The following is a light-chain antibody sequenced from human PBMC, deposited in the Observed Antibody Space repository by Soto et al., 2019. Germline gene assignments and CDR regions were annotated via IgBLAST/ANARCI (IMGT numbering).Light chain of an antibody. V-gene: IGLV2-14*01. Sequence: QSALTQPASVSGSPGQSITISCTGTSSDIGGYNYVSWSQQHPGKAPKLMIYDVSNRPSGVSDRFSGSKSGNTASLTISGLQADDEADYYCASYTGRGYVFGTGTQLTVL. CDR2: DVS. CDR3: ASYTGRGYV. CDR1: SSDIGGYNY. J-gene: IGLJ1*01.